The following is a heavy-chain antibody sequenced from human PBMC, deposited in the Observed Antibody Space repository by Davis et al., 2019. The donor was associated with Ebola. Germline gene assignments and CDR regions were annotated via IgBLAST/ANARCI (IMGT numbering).Heavy chain of an antibody. CDR3: ARGGVGATWGSDY. J-gene: IGHJ4*02. CDR1: GFTFSDYY. Sequence: GESLKISCAASGFTFSDYYMSWIRQAPGKGLEWVSYISSSSSYTNYADSVKGRFTISRDNAKNSLYLQMNSLRAEDTAVYYCARGGVGATWGSDYWGQGTLVTVSS. CDR2: ISSSSSYT. D-gene: IGHD1-26*01. V-gene: IGHV3-11*06.